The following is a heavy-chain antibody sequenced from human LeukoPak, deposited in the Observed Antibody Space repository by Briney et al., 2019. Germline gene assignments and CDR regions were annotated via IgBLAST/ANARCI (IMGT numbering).Heavy chain of an antibody. D-gene: IGHD4-17*01. CDR3: ATPSQDYGDYSF. Sequence: SVKVSCKASGFTFTSSAVRWVRQARGQRLEWIGWIVVGSGNTNYAQKIQERVTITRDMSTSTAYMEVSSLRSADTAVYYCATPSQDYGDYSFWGQGTLVTVSS. CDR2: IVVGSGNT. V-gene: IGHV1-58*01. J-gene: IGHJ4*02. CDR1: GFTFTSSA.